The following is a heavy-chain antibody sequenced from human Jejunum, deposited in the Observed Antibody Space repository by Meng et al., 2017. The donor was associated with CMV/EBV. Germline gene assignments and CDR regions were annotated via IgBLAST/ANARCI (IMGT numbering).Heavy chain of an antibody. D-gene: IGHD6-19*01. CDR2: IYTSGST. Sequence: PFQGPGPGLVRPSETLSLTCSVSGGSMISYYWSWIRQPAGKGLEWIGHIYTSGSTNYSPSLKSRVTMSLDTAKNQFSLKVSSVTAADTAVYYCARLSKDGWSTFDYWGQGTLVTVSS. J-gene: IGHJ4*02. V-gene: IGHV4-4*07. CDR3: ARLSKDGWSTFDY. CDR1: GGSMISYY.